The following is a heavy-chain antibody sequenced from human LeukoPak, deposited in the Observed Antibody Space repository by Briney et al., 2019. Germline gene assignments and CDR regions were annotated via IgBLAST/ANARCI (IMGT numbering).Heavy chain of an antibody. J-gene: IGHJ4*02. CDR1: GYSISSGYY. Sequence: SETLSLACAVSGYSISSGYYWGWIRQPPGKGLEWIGSIYHSGSTYYNPSLKSRVTISVDTSKNQFSLKLSSVTAADTAVYYCARHYYDSSGYLVDYWGQGTLVTVSS. CDR3: ARHYYDSSGYLVDY. D-gene: IGHD3-22*01. V-gene: IGHV4-38-2*01. CDR2: IYHSGST.